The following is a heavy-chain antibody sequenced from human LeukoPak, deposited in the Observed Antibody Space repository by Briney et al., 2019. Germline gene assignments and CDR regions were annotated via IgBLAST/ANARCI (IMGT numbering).Heavy chain of an antibody. CDR2: ISSSSSYI. CDR3: ARDRKWELLIDY. CDR1: GFTFNNAW. V-gene: IGHV3-21*01. D-gene: IGHD1-26*01. Sequence: GWSLRLSCAASGFTFNNAWMNWVRQAPGKGLEWVSSISSSSSYIYYADSVKGRFTISRDNAKNSLYLQMNSLRAEDTAVYYCARDRKWELLIDYWGQGTLVTVSS. J-gene: IGHJ4*02.